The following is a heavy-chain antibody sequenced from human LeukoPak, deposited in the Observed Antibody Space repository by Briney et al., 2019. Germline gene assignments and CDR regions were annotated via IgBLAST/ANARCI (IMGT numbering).Heavy chain of an antibody. V-gene: IGHV1-69*04. CDR3: ARVSTDTYYYDSPYFDY. CDR2: IIPILGIA. CDR1: GYTFTSYA. J-gene: IGHJ4*02. Sequence: SVKVSCKASGYTFTSYAISWVRQAPGQGLEWMGRIIPILGIANYAQKFQGRVTITADKSTSTAYMELSSLRSEDTAVYYCARVSTDTYYYDSPYFDYWGQGTLVTVSS. D-gene: IGHD3-22*01.